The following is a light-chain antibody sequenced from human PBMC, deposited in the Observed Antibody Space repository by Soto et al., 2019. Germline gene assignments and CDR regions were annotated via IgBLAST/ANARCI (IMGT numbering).Light chain of an antibody. CDR2: NSN. Sequence: QSVLTQTPSASGTPGQTVTISCSGSRSNIGNNAVSWYQQFPGTAPKLLIYNSNQRPAGVPDQFSGSKSGTSASLAISGLQSEDEADYYCATWDDSLNARGVFGGGTKLTVL. V-gene: IGLV1-44*01. J-gene: IGLJ3*02. CDR1: RSNIGNNA. CDR3: ATWDDSLNARGV.